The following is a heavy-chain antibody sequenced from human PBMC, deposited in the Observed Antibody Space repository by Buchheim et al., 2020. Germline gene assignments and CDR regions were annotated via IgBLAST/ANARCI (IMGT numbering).Heavy chain of an antibody. CDR2: IIPIFGTA. CDR1: GGTFSSYA. J-gene: IGHJ6*02. D-gene: IGHD2-2*02. CDR3: ARDMIVVVPAAIREYYYYGMDV. Sequence: QVQLVQSGAEVKKPGSSVKVSCKASGGTFSSYAISWVRQAPGQGLEWMGGIIPIFGTANYAQKFQGRVTTTADKSTSTAYMELSSLRSEDTAVYYCARDMIVVVPAAIREYYYYGMDVWGQGTT. V-gene: IGHV1-69*06.